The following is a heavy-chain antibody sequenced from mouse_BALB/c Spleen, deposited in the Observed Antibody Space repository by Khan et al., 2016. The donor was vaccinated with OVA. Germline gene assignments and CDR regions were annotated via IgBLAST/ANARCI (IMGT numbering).Heavy chain of an antibody. CDR2: ISYSGST. D-gene: IGHD1-1*01. CDR1: GYSITTYYA. CDR3: ARKNYFGYAVDY. Sequence: VQLVETGPGLVKPSQSLSLTCTVTGYSITTYYAWDWIRQFPGNKQEWMGYISYSGSTSHNPYLKSRISITRDTSKNTFFLQLNSVTTEDTAADYCARKNYFGYAVDYWGQGTSVTVSS. J-gene: IGHJ4*01. V-gene: IGHV3-2*02.